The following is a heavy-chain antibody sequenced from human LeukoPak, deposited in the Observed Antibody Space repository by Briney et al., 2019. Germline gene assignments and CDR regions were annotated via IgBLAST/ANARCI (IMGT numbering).Heavy chain of an antibody. CDR2: IYYSGST. V-gene: IGHV4-61*05. CDR3: ARRGLDY. CDR1: GGSISSSSYY. Sequence: SETLSLTCTVSGGSISSSSYYWSWIRQPPGKGLEWIGYIYYSGSTNYNPSLKSRVTISVDTSKNQFSLKLSSVTAADTAVYYCARRGLDYWGQGTLVTVSS. J-gene: IGHJ4*02.